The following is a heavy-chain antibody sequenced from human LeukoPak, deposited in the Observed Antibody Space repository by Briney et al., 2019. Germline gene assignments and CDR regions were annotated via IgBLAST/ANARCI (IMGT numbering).Heavy chain of an antibody. D-gene: IGHD2-15*01. CDR3: ARDQYCSGGSCPS. CDR2: INPNSGGT. J-gene: IGHJ5*02. CDR1: GYTFTGYY. V-gene: IGHV1-2*06. Sequence: ASVKVSCKASGYTFTGYYMHWVRQAPGQGLKWMGRINPNSGGTNYAQKFQGRVTMTRDTSISTAYMELSRLRSDDTAVYYCARDQYCSGGSCPSWGQGTLVTVSS.